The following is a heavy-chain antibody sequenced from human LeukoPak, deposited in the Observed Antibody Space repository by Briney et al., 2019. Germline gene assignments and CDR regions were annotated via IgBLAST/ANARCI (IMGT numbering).Heavy chain of an antibody. CDR3: SRGLDSRKLGY. CDR1: GASFNSEDQY. Sequence: PSETLSLACTVSGASFNSEDQYWNWIRQSPGKGLEWNGSIHPSGMLYNNPSLESRVTMSRDTSKNQFSLNLNSVAAADTAVYFCSRGLDSRKLGYWGQGILVTVSS. J-gene: IGHJ4*02. CDR2: IHPSGML. D-gene: IGHD3-22*01. V-gene: IGHV4-31*03.